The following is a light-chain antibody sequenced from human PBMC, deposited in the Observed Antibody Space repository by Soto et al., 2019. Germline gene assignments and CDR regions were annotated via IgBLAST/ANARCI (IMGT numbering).Light chain of an antibody. Sequence: QYVLTQSPSASGSPGQSVAISCTGTSSDVGGYNYVSWYQQHPGKAPKLMIYEVNKRPSGVPDRFSGSKSGNTASLTVSGLQAEDEADYYCSSYAGSSNVFGTGTKVTVL. CDR3: SSYAGSSNV. J-gene: IGLJ1*01. CDR2: EVN. V-gene: IGLV2-8*01. CDR1: SSDVGGYNY.